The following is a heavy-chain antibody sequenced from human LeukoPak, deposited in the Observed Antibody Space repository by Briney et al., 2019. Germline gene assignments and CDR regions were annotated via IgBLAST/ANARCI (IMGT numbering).Heavy chain of an antibody. D-gene: IGHD3-3*01. Sequence: GGSLSLSCAASGFIFSSYAMGWVRQAPGKGLEWVSTVSGSGDSTYYADSVKGRFTISRDNSKNTLYLQMNSLRAEDTAVYYCAKDLWDVLRFLDYWGQGTLVTVSS. V-gene: IGHV3-23*01. CDR2: VSGSGDST. CDR1: GFIFSSYA. CDR3: AKDLWDVLRFLDY. J-gene: IGHJ4*02.